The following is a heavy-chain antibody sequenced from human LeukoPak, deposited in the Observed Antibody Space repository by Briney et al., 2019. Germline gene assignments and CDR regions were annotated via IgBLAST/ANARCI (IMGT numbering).Heavy chain of an antibody. CDR2: MYRSDAT. D-gene: IGHD1-14*01. J-gene: IGHJ1*01. CDR1: GLTFSSNY. CDR3: ARDLPDQGAN. V-gene: IGHV3-53*01. Sequence: GGSLRLSCAAAGLTFSSNYMSWARQAPGKGLEWVSVMYRSDATYYADSVKGRFTMPRDISKNTVYLQMDSLRSEDTAVYYCARDLPDQGANWGQGTLVIVSS.